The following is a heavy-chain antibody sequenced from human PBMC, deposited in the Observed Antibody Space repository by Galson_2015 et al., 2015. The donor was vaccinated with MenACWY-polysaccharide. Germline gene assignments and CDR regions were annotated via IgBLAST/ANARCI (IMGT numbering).Heavy chain of an antibody. V-gene: IGHV3-7*01. D-gene: IGHD3-10*02. CDR1: GFSFSNYY. J-gene: IGHJ3*02. CDR2: LSQDGSGQ. CDR3: AREGSRIVFHAFDT. Sequence: SLRLSCAASGFSFSNYYMGWVRQGSGKGLDWVAYLSQDGSGQTYVDSVRGRFTISRDNAKNSLYLQMDSLRVEDTAVYYCAREGSRIVFHAFDTWGQGTMVIVSS.